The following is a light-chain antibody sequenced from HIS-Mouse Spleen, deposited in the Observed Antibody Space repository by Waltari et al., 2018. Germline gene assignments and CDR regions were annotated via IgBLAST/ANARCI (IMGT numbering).Light chain of an antibody. CDR1: NIGSKS. Sequence: SYVLTQPPSMSVAPGKTARITCGGHNIGSKSVHWYQQKPGQAPVLVVYVDSDRPSGIPERFSGSNSGNTATLTISRVEAGDEADYYCQVWDSSSDHVVFGGGTKLTVL. CDR3: QVWDSSSDHVV. J-gene: IGLJ2*01. CDR2: VDS. V-gene: IGLV3-21*03.